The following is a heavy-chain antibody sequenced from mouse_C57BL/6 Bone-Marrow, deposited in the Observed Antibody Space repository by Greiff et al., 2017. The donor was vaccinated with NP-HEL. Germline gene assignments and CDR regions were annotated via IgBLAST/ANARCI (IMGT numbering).Heavy chain of an antibody. CDR3: ARGYYYGSSYYFDY. J-gene: IGHJ2*01. CDR1: GFSLSPSGMG. V-gene: IGHV8-12*01. Sequence: QVTLKESGPGILQSSQTLSLTCSFSGFSLSPSGMGVSWIRQPSGKSLEWLAHIYWDDDKRYNPSLKSRLTISKDTSRNQVFLKITSVDTADTATYYCARGYYYGSSYYFDYWGQGTTLTVSS. D-gene: IGHD1-1*01. CDR2: IYWDDDK.